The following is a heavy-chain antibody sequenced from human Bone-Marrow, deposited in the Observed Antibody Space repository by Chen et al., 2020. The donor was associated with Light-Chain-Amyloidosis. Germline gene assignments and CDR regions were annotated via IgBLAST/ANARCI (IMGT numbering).Heavy chain of an antibody. J-gene: IGHJ6*02. D-gene: IGHD3-3*01. V-gene: IGHV1-69*01. CDR2: IIPIFGTA. CDR1: GGTFSSYA. Sequence: QVQLVQSGAEVKKPGSSVKVSCKASGGTFSSYAISWVRQAPGQGLEWMGGIIPIFGTANYAQKFQGRVTITADESTSTAYMELSSLRSEDTAVYYCARVSITIFGVVSNYYYGMDVWGQGTTVTVSS. CDR3: ARVSITIFGVVSNYYYGMDV.